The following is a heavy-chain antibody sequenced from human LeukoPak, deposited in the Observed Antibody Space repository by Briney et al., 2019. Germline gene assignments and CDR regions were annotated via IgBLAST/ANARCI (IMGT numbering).Heavy chain of an antibody. CDR1: GFTFSTYT. V-gene: IGHV3-23*01. D-gene: IGHD3-10*01. Sequence: GGSLRLSCAASGFTFSTYTMYWVRHPPGKRLEWVSIIGNNGGGIHYADSVKGRFTISRDNFKNALYLQMNSLRAEDTAVYYCAKDPRWFGELLNPIFDDYWGQGTLVTVSS. CDR3: AKDPRWFGELLNPIFDDY. CDR2: IGNNGGGI. J-gene: IGHJ4*02.